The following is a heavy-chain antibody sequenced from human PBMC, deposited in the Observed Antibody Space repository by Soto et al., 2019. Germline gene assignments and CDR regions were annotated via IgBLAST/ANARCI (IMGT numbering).Heavy chain of an antibody. CDR1: GGTFRSYT. CDR2: IIPILGIA. D-gene: IGHD2-21*01. J-gene: IGHJ5*01. CDR3: EFFTVGPQPSYSFFSLAS. Sequence: SVKVSCKASGGTFRSYTISWVRQAPGEGLEWMGRIIPILGIANYAQKFQGRVTITADKSTSTAYMELSSLRSEDAAVYYCEFFTVGPQPSYSFFSLASCAKGPPFTVSS. V-gene: IGHV1-69*02.